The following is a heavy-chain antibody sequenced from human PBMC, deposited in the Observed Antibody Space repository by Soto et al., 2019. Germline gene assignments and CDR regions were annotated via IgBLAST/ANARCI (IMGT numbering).Heavy chain of an antibody. J-gene: IGHJ4*02. D-gene: IGHD1-1*01. Sequence: QVHLVESGADLKKPGASVKVSCKASGYTFTSYGITWVRQAPGQGLEWMGWISAHNGNTDYAQKLQGRVIVTRDTSTSTAYMELRSLRSDDTAVYYCARWRYGDYWGQGALVTVSS. CDR1: GYTFTSYG. CDR2: ISAHNGNT. V-gene: IGHV1-18*01. CDR3: ARWRYGDY.